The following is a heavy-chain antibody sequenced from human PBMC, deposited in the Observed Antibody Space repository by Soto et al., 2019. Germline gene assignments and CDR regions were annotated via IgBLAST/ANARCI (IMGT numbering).Heavy chain of an antibody. Sequence: GXSVKVSCKASGGTFNNYPITWVRQAPVQGLEWMGGSIPIFGTANYAQKFQGRVTISVDESTSTAYMELSSLRSEDTAVYYCARGRGYSGDDHYYYFDMDVWGQGTTVTVSS. V-gene: IGHV1-69*13. J-gene: IGHJ6*02. CDR2: SIPIFGTA. CDR3: ARGRGYSGDDHYYYFDMDV. D-gene: IGHD5-12*01. CDR1: GGTFNNYP.